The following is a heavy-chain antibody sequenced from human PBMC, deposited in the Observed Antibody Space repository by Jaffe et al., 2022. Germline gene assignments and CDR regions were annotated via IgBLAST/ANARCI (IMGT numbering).Heavy chain of an antibody. Sequence: QVQLQESGPGLVKPSQTLSLTCTVSGGSISSGSYYWSWIRQPAGKGLEWIGRIYTSGSTNYNPSLKSRVTISVDTSKNQFSLKLSSVTAADTAVYYCASFRWGSGSYYKDYWGQGTLVTVSS. CDR1: GGSISSGSYY. J-gene: IGHJ4*02. V-gene: IGHV4-61*02. D-gene: IGHD3-10*01. CDR3: ASFRWGSGSYYKDY. CDR2: IYTSGST.